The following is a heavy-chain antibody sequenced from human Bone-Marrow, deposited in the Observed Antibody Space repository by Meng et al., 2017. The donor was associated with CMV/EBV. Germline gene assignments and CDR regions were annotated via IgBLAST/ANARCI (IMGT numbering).Heavy chain of an antibody. D-gene: IGHD2-2*02. CDR2: INPNSGST. CDR3: ARDSEGYCSSTSCYREGANYYYGMDV. CDR1: GYTFTGYY. Sequence: ASVKVSCKASGYTFTGYYMHWVRQAPGQGLEWMGWINPNSGSTSYAQKFQGRVTMTRDTSTSTVYMELSSLRSEDTAVYYCARDSEGYCSSTSCYREGANYYYGMDVWGQGTTVTVSS. J-gene: IGHJ6*02. V-gene: IGHV1-46*01.